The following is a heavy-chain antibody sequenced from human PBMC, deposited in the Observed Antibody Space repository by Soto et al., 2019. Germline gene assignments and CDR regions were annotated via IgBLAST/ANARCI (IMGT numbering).Heavy chain of an antibody. CDR2: LSKSGEST. CDR3: AKATRLDY. J-gene: IGHJ4*02. V-gene: IGHV3-23*01. CDR1: GFTFSSYA. Sequence: EVELLESGGGLVQPGGSLRLSCAAFGFTFSSYAMNWVRQAPGKGLEWVSGLSKSGESTYYADSVKGRCTISRDNSKDKLYLQMNSLRAEDTAVYNCAKATRLDYWGQGTLVTVSS.